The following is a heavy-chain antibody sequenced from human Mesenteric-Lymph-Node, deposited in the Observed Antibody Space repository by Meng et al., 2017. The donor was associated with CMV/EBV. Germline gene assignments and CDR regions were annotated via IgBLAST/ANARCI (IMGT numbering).Heavy chain of an antibody. CDR1: GFSFTTVW. V-gene: IGHV3-15*01. CDR2: IKSKRDGETT. Sequence: CVAFGFSFTTVWMSWVRQAPGKGLEWVGRIKSKRDGETTDYAAPVKPRFTVSRDDSQSTLYLQMNSLRAEDTAVYYCAKSMVRGVSDYWGQGTLVTVSS. J-gene: IGHJ4*02. D-gene: IGHD3-10*01. CDR3: AKSMVRGVSDY.